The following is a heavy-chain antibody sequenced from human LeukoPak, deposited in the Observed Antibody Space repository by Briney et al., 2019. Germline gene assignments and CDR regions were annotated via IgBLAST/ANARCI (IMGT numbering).Heavy chain of an antibody. D-gene: IGHD6-19*01. Sequence: ASVKVSCKVSGYTLTELSMHWLRQAPGKGLEWMGGFDPEDGETIYAQKFQGRVTMTEDTSTDTAYMELSSLRSEDTAVYYCATARTSGWSVYYYYGMDVWGQGTTVTVSS. V-gene: IGHV1-24*01. J-gene: IGHJ6*02. CDR3: ATARTSGWSVYYYYGMDV. CDR1: GYTLTELS. CDR2: FDPEDGET.